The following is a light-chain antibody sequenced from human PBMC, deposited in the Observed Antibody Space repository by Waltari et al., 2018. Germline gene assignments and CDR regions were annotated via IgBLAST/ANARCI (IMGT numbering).Light chain of an antibody. CDR1: RSDVGGYNL. V-gene: IGLV2-23*03. CDR2: EGV. Sequence: QSALTQPASVSGSPGQSITISCTGTRSDVGGYNLVSWYQQHPNKPPKLIISEGVKRPLGVSNRFSGSKSGNTASLTSSGLQAEDEADYYCCSYAGGSTFVFGTGTEVTVL. J-gene: IGLJ1*01. CDR3: CSYAGGSTFV.